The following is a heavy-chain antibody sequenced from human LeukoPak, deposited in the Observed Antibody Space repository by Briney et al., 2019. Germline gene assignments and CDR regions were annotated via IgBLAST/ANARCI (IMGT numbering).Heavy chain of an antibody. Sequence: PGGSLRLSCAASGFTFSNYAMHWVRQAPGKGLEYVSAISNNGGSTYYADSVKGRFTISRDNSKNTLYLQMGSLRAEDMAVYYCARDLYSSSWRYGMDVWGQGTTVTVSS. CDR3: ARDLYSSSWRYGMDV. CDR2: ISNNGGST. CDR1: GFTFSNYA. V-gene: IGHV3-64*02. J-gene: IGHJ6*02. D-gene: IGHD6-13*01.